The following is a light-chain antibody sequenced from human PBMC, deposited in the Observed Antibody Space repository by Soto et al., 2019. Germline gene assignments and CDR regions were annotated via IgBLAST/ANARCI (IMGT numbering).Light chain of an antibody. J-gene: IGKJ1*01. V-gene: IGKV3-20*01. CDR2: GAS. CDR3: QQYATSPGT. CDR1: QSIISSY. Sequence: EIMLTQSPGTLSLSPGEGATLSCRASQSIISSYLAWYQQKPGQAPKLLIYGASSRATGIPDRFSGSGSGTDFSLTISRLEPEDFAGYFWQQYATSPGTFGQGTKVEIK.